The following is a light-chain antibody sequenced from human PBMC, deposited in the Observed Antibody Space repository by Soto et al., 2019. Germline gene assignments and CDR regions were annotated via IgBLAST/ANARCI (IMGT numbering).Light chain of an antibody. CDR2: GAS. CDR3: QQYGSSPWT. V-gene: IGKV3-20*01. Sequence: EIVLPQSPGTLSLAPGDRATRSCRASQSVSRNYLAWYQQKPGQAPRLLMYGASSRATGIPDRFSGSGSGTDFTLTISRLEPEDFAVYYCQQYGSSPWTFAQGTKVDIK. CDR1: QSVSRNY. J-gene: IGKJ1*01.